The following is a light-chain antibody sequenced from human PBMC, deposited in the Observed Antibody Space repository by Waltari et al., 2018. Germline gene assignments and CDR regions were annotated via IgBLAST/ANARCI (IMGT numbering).Light chain of an antibody. CDR1: QSFREY. CDR2: GAS. J-gene: IGKJ4*01. CDR3: QQSYT. V-gene: IGKV1-39*01. Sequence: DIQMTQSPSSPSASVGEKVTITCRASQSFREYLNWYQQKPGKAPKLLIYGASSLQSGVPSRFSGSGSGTDFTLSITSLQPEDSATYCCQQSYTFGGGTKVEIK.